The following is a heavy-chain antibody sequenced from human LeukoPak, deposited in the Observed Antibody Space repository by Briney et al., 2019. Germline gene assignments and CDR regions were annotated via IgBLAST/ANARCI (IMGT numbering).Heavy chain of an antibody. J-gene: IGHJ3*02. CDR2: INPSGGST. Sequence: ASVKVSCKASGYTLTSYYMHWVRQAPGQGLEWMGIINPSGGSTSYAQKFQGRVTMTRDTSTSTVYMELSSLRSEDTAVYYCARGAITIFGVVIIESAFDIWGQGTMVTVSS. D-gene: IGHD3-3*01. CDR1: GYTLTSYY. CDR3: ARGAITIFGVVIIESAFDI. V-gene: IGHV1-46*01.